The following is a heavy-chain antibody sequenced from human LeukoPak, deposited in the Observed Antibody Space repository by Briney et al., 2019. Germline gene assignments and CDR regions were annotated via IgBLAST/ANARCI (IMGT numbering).Heavy chain of an antibody. J-gene: IGHJ3*01. CDR1: GVSISSYY. D-gene: IGHD3-10*01. CDR2: IYSSGSI. Sequence: SETLSLTCTVSGVSISSYYWNWIRQPAGKGLEWIGGIYSSGSIKYNPSLKSRVTMSVDTSKNQFSLKLSSLTAADTAVYYCARDSYGSGTAHTFDLWGQGTLVTVSS. CDR3: ARDSYGSGTAHTFDL. V-gene: IGHV4-4*07.